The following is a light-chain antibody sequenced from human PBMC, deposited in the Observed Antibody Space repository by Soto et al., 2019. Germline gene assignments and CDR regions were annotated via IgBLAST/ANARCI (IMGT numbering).Light chain of an antibody. Sequence: SYELTQAPSVSVSPGQTASITCSGNKLEDKYVSWYQQKPGQSPILVIYQDATRPSGIPERFSGSNSGNTATLTISGTQAMDEADYYCQAWDNTAGVFGGGTKVTVL. V-gene: IGLV3-1*01. J-gene: IGLJ3*02. CDR3: QAWDNTAGV. CDR1: KLEDKY. CDR2: QDA.